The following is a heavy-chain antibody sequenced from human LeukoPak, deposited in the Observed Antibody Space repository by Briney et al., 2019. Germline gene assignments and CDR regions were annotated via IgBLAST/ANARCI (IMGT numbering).Heavy chain of an antibody. J-gene: IGHJ4*02. V-gene: IGHV6-1*01. CDR1: GDSVSSNSAA. Sequence: SQTLSLTCAISGDSVSSNSAAWNWIRQSPSRGLEWLGRTNYRSKWYNDYAVSVKSRITINPDTSKNQFSLQLNSVTPEDTAVYYCARDHCSGGSCYWRFDYWGQGTLVTVSS. CDR3: ARDHCSGGSCYWRFDY. D-gene: IGHD2-15*01. CDR2: TNYRSKWYN.